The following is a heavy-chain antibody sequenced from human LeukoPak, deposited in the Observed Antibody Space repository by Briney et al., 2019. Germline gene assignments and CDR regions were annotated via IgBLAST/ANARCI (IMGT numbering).Heavy chain of an antibody. CDR2: IRYDGSNK. Sequence: PGGSLRLSCAASGFTFSNYGMHWVRQAPGKGLEWVAFIRYDGSNKYYADSVKGRFTISRDNSKNTLYLQMNSLRAEDTAVYYCANSYPYYYDSSGYYSWYFDLWGRGTLVTVSS. J-gene: IGHJ2*01. CDR3: ANSYPYYYDSSGYYSWYFDL. D-gene: IGHD3-22*01. CDR1: GFTFSNYG. V-gene: IGHV3-30*02.